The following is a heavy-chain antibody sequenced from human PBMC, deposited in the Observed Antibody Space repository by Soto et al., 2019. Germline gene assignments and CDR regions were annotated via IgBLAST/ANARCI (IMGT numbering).Heavy chain of an antibody. CDR2: IFSSGST. V-gene: IGHV4-59*01. CDR1: GGSLSGYY. Sequence: QVQLQESGPGLVKPSETLSLTCTVSGGSLSGYYWTWIRQPPGKGLEWIGYIFSSGSTNYNPSLERRVTISIHTSSHPVFLELRPVSAPDTAVYFCVRESRAMVTEYYGMDDWGPATTVTVSS. D-gene: IGHD5-18*01. CDR3: VRESRAMVTEYYGMDD. J-gene: IGHJ6*02.